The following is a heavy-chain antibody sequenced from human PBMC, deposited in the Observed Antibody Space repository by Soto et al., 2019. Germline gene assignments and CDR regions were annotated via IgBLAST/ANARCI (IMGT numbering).Heavy chain of an antibody. Sequence: SETLSRTCTVSGGSISSGGSYWGWIRQPPGKGLEWIGYIYYSGNTYFNPSLKSRVTLSVDTSKNQFSLNLSSVTAADTAVYYCVRYCSTTKCPFDYWGQGTLVTVS. V-gene: IGHV4-30-4*01. J-gene: IGHJ4*02. CDR1: GGSISSGGSY. CDR2: IYYSGNT. D-gene: IGHD2-2*01. CDR3: VRYCSTTKCPFDY.